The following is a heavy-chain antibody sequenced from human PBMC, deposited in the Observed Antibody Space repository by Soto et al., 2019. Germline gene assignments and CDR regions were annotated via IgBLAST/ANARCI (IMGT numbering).Heavy chain of an antibody. CDR3: ARIPGYSSGWYAPFDN. Sequence: SGPTQVNPTQTLTLTCTFSGFSLSTSGMCVSWIRQPPGKALEWLALIDWDDDKYYSTSLKTRLTISKDTSKNQVVLTMTNMDPVDTATYYCARIPGYSSGWYAPFDNWGQGTLVTVSS. CDR2: IDWDDDK. V-gene: IGHV2-70*01. D-gene: IGHD6-19*01. CDR1: GFSLSTSGMC. J-gene: IGHJ4*02.